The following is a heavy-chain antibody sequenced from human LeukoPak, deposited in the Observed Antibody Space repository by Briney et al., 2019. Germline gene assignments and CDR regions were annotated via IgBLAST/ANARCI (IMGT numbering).Heavy chain of an antibody. Sequence: GGSLRLSCAASGFTFSSYGMHWVRQAPGKGLEWVAFIRYDGSKKYYADSVKGRFTISRDNSKNTLYLQMNSLRAEDTAVYYCAKDENYGSGSYWPGVFDYWGQGTLVTVSS. D-gene: IGHD3-10*01. V-gene: IGHV3-30*02. CDR1: GFTFSSYG. CDR2: IRYDGSKK. J-gene: IGHJ4*02. CDR3: AKDENYGSGSYWPGVFDY.